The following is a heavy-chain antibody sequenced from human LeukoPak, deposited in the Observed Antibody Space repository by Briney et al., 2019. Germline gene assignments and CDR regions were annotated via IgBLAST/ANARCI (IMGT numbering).Heavy chain of an antibody. D-gene: IGHD3-22*01. CDR1: GFTFSSYT. CDR3: ARGAHDSSGYYYESFDY. J-gene: IGHJ4*02. CDR2: IKQDGSEK. Sequence: GGSLRLSCAASGFTFSSYTMNWVRQAPGKGLEWVANIKQDGSEKCYVDSVKGRFTVSRDNAKNSLYLQMNSLRAEDTAVYYCARGAHDSSGYYYESFDYWGQGTLVTVSS. V-gene: IGHV3-7*01.